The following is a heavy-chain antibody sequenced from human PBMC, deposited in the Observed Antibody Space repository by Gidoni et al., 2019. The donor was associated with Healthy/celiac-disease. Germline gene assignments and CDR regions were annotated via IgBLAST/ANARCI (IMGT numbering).Heavy chain of an antibody. J-gene: IGHJ4*02. D-gene: IGHD3-3*01. CDR1: GFTFSSYG. V-gene: IGHV3-30*18. Sequence: QVQLVESGGGVVQPGRSLRLSCAASGFTFSSYGMHWVRQAPGKGLGWVAVISYDGSNKYYADSVKGRFTISRDNSKNTLYLQMNSLRAEDTAVYYCAKDYDFWSGYSSGHFDYWGQGTLVTVSS. CDR2: ISYDGSNK. CDR3: AKDYDFWSGYSSGHFDY.